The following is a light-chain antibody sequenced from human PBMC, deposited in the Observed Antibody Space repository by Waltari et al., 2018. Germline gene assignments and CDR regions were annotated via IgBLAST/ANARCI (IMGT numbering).Light chain of an antibody. J-gene: IGLJ3*02. Sequence: QSALTQPAAVSGSPGQTVTISCTETSDDAGNFNLVPRYQQHPGKVPHLMIYEDTNRPSGVSNRFSGSKSSNTTSLTISGLQAEDEADYYCCSFASTSTLNWVFGGGTKLTVL. CDR1: SDDAGNFNL. V-gene: IGLV2-23*01. CDR2: EDT. CDR3: CSFASTSTLNWV.